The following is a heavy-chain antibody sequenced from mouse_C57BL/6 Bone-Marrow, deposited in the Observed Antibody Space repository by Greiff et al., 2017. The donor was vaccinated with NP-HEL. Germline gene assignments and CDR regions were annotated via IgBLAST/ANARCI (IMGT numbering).Heavy chain of an antibody. J-gene: IGHJ1*03. CDR1: GFSFNTYA. CDR2: IRSKSNNYAT. D-gene: IGHD1-1*01. V-gene: IGHV10-1*01. Sequence: EVKLVESGGGLVQPKGSLKLSCAASGFSFNTYAMNWVRQAPGKGLEWVARIRSKSNNYATYYADSVKDRFTISRDDSESMLYLQMNNLKTEDTAMYYCVRHGGGSWYFDVWGTGTTVTVSS. CDR3: VRHGGGSWYFDV.